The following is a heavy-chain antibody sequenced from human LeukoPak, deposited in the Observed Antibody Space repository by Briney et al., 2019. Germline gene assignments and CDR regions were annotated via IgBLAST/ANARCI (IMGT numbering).Heavy chain of an antibody. CDR3: AGSSGYSDLDWFDP. CDR1: GGTFSSYA. CDR2: IIPIFGTA. D-gene: IGHD3-22*01. J-gene: IGHJ5*02. Sequence: GASVKVSCKASGGTFSSYAISWVRQAPGQGLEWMGGIIPIFGTANYAQKFQGRVTITADKSTSTAYMELSSLRSEDTAVYYCAGSSGYSDLDWFDPWGQGTLVAVSS. V-gene: IGHV1-69*06.